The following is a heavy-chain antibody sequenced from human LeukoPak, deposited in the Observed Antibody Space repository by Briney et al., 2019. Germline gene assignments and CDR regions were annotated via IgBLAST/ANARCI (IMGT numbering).Heavy chain of an antibody. CDR3: AKDQGYYYDSSSYYYYY. CDR1: GFTFSDYG. D-gene: IGHD3-22*01. Sequence: PGGSLRLSCAASGFTFSDYGMSWVRQAPGKGLDLVSSISGSGGSTYYADSVKGRFTISRDNSKNTVYLQMNSLRAEDTAVYYCAKDQGYYYDSSSYYYYYWGQGTLVTVSS. V-gene: IGHV3-23*01. CDR2: ISGSGGST. J-gene: IGHJ4*02.